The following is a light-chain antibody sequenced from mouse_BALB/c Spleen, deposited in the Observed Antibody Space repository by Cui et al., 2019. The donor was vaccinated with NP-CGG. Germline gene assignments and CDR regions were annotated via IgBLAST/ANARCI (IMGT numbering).Light chain of an antibody. CDR1: TRAATTSNY. CDR2: GTN. J-gene: IGLJ1*01. Sequence: QAVVTPESALTTSPVEKVTLTSHSSTRAATTSNYANWVQEKPDHLFTGLIGGTNNRAPGVPARFSGSLLGDKAALTITGAQTEDEAIYFCALWYSNHWVFGGGTKLTVL. V-gene: IGLV1*01. CDR3: ALWYSNHWV.